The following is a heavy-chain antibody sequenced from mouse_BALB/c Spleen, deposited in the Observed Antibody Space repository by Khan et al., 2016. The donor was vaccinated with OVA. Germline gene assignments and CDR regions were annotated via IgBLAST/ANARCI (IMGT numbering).Heavy chain of an antibody. CDR3: ARWFGGYSSLYAMDY. Sequence: QVQLKESGPGLVAPSQSLSITCTVSGFSLTSYGVHWVRQPPGKGLEWLVVIWSDGSTNYNSVLKSRLSISKDNSKSQVFLKMNSLQTDDTAIYYCARWFGGYSSLYAMDYWGQGTSVTVSP. CDR1: GFSLTSYG. J-gene: IGHJ4*01. V-gene: IGHV2-6*02. CDR2: IWSDGST. D-gene: IGHD1-1*02.